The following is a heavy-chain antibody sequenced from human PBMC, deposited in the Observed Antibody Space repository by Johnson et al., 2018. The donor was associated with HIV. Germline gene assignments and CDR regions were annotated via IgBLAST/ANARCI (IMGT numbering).Heavy chain of an antibody. D-gene: IGHD1-26*01. Sequence: QVQLVESGGGVVQPGRSLRLSCAASGFTFSSYAMDWVRQAPGKGLEWVAGISDDGGKKYHGDYVKGRFTISRDNSKNTLYLQLTSLRAEDTAVYYCSRGGGGSYADAFDIWGQGTMVTVSS. CDR1: GFTFSSYA. J-gene: IGHJ3*02. V-gene: IGHV3-30*03. CDR3: SRGGGGSYADAFDI. CDR2: ISDDGGKK.